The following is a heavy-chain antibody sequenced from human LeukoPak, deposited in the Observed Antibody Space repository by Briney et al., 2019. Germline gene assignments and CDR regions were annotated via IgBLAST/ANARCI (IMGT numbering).Heavy chain of an antibody. CDR3: ARSYDILTGYYLALDY. Sequence: SETLSLTCTVSGGSISSYYWSWIRQPPGKGLEWIGYIYYSGSTNYNPSLKSRVTISVDTSKNQFSLKLSSVTAADTAVYYCARSYDILTGYYLALDYWGQGTLVTVSS. J-gene: IGHJ4*02. CDR2: IYYSGST. V-gene: IGHV4-59*01. D-gene: IGHD3-9*01. CDR1: GGSISSYY.